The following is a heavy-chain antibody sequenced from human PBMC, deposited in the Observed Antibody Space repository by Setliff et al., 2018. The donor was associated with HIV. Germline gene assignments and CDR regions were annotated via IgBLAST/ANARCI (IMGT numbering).Heavy chain of an antibody. CDR3: ARETGSGSFYVY. J-gene: IGHJ4*02. D-gene: IGHD3-10*01. V-gene: IGHV3-11*04. Sequence: GGSLRLSCAASGFTFSDYYMSWIRQAPGKGLEWISYISSSGHMVKYADSVEGRFTISRDNAKNSLYLQINSLRAEDTAMYYCARETGSGSFYVYWGQGTQVTSPQ. CDR1: GFTFSDYY. CDR2: ISSSGHMV.